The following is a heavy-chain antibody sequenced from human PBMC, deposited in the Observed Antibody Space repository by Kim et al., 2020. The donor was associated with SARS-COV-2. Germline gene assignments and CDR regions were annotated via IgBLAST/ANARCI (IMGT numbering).Heavy chain of an antibody. V-gene: IGHV3-30*04. CDR2: ISYDGSNK. CDR3: ARDREHYYYYGMDV. Sequence: GGSLRLSCAASGFTFSSYAMHWVRQAPGKGLEWVAVISYDGSNKYYADSVKGRFTISRDNSKNTLYLQMNSLRAEDTAVYYCARDREHYYYYGMDVWGQGTTVTVSS. D-gene: IGHD1-26*01. CDR1: GFTFSSYA. J-gene: IGHJ6*02.